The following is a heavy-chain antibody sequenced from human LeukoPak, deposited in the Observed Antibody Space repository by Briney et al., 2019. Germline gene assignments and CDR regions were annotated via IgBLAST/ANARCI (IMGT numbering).Heavy chain of an antibody. CDR2: IYPGDSDT. J-gene: IGHJ4*02. CDR3: ARGYCSGGSCYSGFDY. CDR1: GYSFTSHW. D-gene: IGHD2-15*01. V-gene: IGHV5-51*01. Sequence: GESLKISCKGSGYSFTSHWIGWVRQMPGKGLEWMGIIYPGDSDTRYSPSFQGQVSISADKSISTAYLQWSSLKASDTAMYYCARGYCSGGSCYSGFDYWGQGTLVTVSS.